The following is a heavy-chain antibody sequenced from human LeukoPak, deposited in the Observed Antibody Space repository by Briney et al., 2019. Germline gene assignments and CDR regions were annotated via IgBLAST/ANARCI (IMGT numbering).Heavy chain of an antibody. CDR2: IHYTGST. J-gene: IGHJ4*02. CDR3: ARGGWSLDY. V-gene: IGHV4-59*01. Sequence: SETLSLTCVVSGGSIANFYWSWIRQPPGKALEWIGYIHYTGSTNYNPSLNSRVTISVDTSKNQVSLRLTFVTPADTAVYYCARGGWSLDYWGQGMLVTVSS. D-gene: IGHD2-15*01. CDR1: GGSIANFY.